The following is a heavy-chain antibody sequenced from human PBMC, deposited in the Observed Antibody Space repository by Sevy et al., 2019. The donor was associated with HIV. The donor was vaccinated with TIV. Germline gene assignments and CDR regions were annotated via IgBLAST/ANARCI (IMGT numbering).Heavy chain of an antibody. CDR2: FDPEDGET. Sequence: ASVKVSCKVSGYTLTELSMHWVRQAPGKGLEWMGGFDPEDGETIYAQKFQGRVTMTEDTSTDTACMELSSLRSEDTAVYYCATDPVAAAGDYYYGMDVWGQGTTVTVSS. CDR1: GYTLTELS. J-gene: IGHJ6*02. D-gene: IGHD6-13*01. V-gene: IGHV1-24*01. CDR3: ATDPVAAAGDYYYGMDV.